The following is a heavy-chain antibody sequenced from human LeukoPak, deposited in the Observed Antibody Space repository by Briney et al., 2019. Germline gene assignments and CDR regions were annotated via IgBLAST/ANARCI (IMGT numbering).Heavy chain of an antibody. D-gene: IGHD6-13*01. CDR1: GASISSDY. Sequence: SETLSLTCTVSGASISSDYWNWIRQPPGKGLEWIGYIYYSGSTNYNPSLKSRVTISVDTSKNQFSLKLSSVTAADTAVYYCVVMYSSSWYWFDPWGQGTLVTVP. V-gene: IGHV4-59*08. CDR2: IYYSGST. CDR3: VVMYSSSWYWFDP. J-gene: IGHJ5*02.